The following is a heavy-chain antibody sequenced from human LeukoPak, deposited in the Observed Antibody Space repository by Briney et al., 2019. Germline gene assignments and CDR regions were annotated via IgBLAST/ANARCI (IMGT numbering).Heavy chain of an antibody. CDR3: TIGAEWLIDC. J-gene: IGHJ4*02. V-gene: IGHV4-59*01. CDR1: QVALSDYY. CDR2: FYNCGRA. D-gene: IGHD5-12*01. Sequence: SETLSPTCTVSQVALSDYYRGWIGQPPGKGLGGSGCFYNCGRASYNPSLKSRVTISADTSKNHFSLTLRAVTTAVTAVYYCTIGAEWLIDCWGQGILVTVSS.